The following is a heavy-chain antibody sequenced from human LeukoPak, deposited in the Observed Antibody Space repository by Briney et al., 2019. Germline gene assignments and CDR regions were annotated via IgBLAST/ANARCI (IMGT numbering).Heavy chain of an antibody. CDR3: ARGPNYYDTGAKLGGLLDY. D-gene: IGHD3-22*01. V-gene: IGHV4-39*01. CDR2: IYYTGST. Sequence: PSETLSLTCPVSGGSVSSSRYYWGWIRQPPGKGLEWIGSIYYTGSTYYKPSLKSRVTISVDASKNQISLKVNSVTAADTAVYYCARGPNYYDTGAKLGGLLDYWGQGTLVSVSS. J-gene: IGHJ4*02. CDR1: GGSVSSSRYY.